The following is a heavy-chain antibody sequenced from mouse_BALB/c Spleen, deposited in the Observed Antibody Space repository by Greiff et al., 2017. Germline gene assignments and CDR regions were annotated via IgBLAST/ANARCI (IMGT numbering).Heavy chain of an antibody. CDR1: GFAFSSYD. Sequence: EVQLQESGGGLVKPGGSLKLSCAASGFAFSSYDMSWVRQTPEKRLEWVAYISSGGGSTYYPDTVKGRFTISRDNAKNTLYLQMSSLKSEDTAMYYCARHDSLNYFDYWGQGTTLTVSS. CDR2: ISSGGGST. V-gene: IGHV5-12-1*01. J-gene: IGHJ2*01. CDR3: ARHDSLNYFDY.